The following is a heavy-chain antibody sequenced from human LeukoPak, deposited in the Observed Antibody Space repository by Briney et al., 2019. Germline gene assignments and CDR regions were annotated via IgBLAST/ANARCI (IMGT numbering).Heavy chain of an antibody. V-gene: IGHV3-74*01. CDR1: GFTFSSSW. J-gene: IGHJ4*02. D-gene: IGHD1-1*01. Sequence: GGSLRLSCAASGFTFSSSWMHWVRQAPGKGLVWVSYINSDGSSTTYADSVKGRFTISRDNSKDALYLQMNSLTAEDTAVYYCAKEGGTTGWLTTDYWGQGTRVTVSS. CDR2: INSDGSST. CDR3: AKEGGTTGWLTTDY.